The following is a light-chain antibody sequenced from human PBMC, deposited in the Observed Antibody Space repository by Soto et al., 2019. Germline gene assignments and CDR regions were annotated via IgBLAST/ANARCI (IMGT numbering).Light chain of an antibody. CDR3: QQYTNFPLT. Sequence: DIQMTQSPSTLSASVGDRVTITCRASQSIVSWLAWYQRKPGEAPKLLIYKASNLQNGVPSRFSGSGSGTEFTLTISSLQPDDFATYYCQQYTNFPLTFGPGTKVDIK. V-gene: IGKV1-5*03. CDR1: QSIVSW. CDR2: KAS. J-gene: IGKJ3*01.